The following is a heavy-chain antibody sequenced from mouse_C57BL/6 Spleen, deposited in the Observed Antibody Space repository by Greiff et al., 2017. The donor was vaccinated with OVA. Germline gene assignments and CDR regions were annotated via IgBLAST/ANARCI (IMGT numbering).Heavy chain of an antibody. D-gene: IGHD1-1*01. Sequence: QVQLQQSGAELVRPGTSVKVSCKASGYAFTNYLIEWVKQRPGQGLEWIGVINPGSGGTNYNEKFKGKATLTADKSSSTAYMQLSSLTSEDSAVYVCARNYYSGSSWYFDVWGTGTPVTVSS. CDR2: INPGSGGT. CDR3: ARNYYSGSSWYFDV. J-gene: IGHJ1*03. CDR1: GYAFTNYL. V-gene: IGHV1-54*01.